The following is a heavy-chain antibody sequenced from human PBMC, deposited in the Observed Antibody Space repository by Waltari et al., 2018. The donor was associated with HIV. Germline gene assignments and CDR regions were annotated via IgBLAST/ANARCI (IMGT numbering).Heavy chain of an antibody. CDR3: AKALGDYVWGRFTGAHFDS. J-gene: IGHJ4*02. D-gene: IGHD3-16*01. Sequence: EVQLLESGGNLVQPGGSLRLSCAASGFPFGTYAMNWVRQAPGKGLEWVAAISGSGDITYSADSVKGRFSISRDTSKNTLFLQMTSLRAEDTAIYYCAKALGDYVWGRFTGAHFDSWGQGTLVTVSS. CDR2: ISGSGDIT. CDR1: GFPFGTYA. V-gene: IGHV3-23*01.